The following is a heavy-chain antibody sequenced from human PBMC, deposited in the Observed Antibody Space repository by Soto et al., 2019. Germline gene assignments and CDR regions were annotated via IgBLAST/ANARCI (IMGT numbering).Heavy chain of an antibody. CDR3: AREIPTYDFWRDNWFDP. J-gene: IGHJ5*02. CDR2: IIPIFGTA. CDR1: GGTFSSYA. Sequence: QVQLVQSGAEVKKPGSSVKVSCKASGGTFSSYAISWVRQAPGQGLEWMGGIIPIFGTANYAQKFQGRVTITADESTSTAYMELSSLRSEDTAVYYCAREIPTYDFWRDNWFDPWGQGTLVTVSS. V-gene: IGHV1-69*12. D-gene: IGHD3-3*01.